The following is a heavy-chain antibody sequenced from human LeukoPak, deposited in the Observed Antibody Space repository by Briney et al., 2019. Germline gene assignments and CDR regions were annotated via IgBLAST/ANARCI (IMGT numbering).Heavy chain of an antibody. CDR2: MNPNSGNT. D-gene: IGHD2-2*01. V-gene: IGHV1-8*03. CDR3: ARFRGRYCSSTSCFQYFDY. CDR1: GYTFTSYD. Sequence: ASVKVSCKASGYTFTSYDINWVRQATGQGLEWMGWMNPNSGNTGYAQKFQGRVTITRNTSISTAYMELSSLRSEDTAVYYCARFRGRYCSSTSCFQYFDYWGQGTLATVSS. J-gene: IGHJ4*02.